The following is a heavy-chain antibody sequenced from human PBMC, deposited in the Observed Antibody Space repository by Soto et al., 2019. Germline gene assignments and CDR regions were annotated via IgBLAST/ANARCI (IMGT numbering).Heavy chain of an antibody. CDR1: GFTFSNYG. CDR3: ARDRDYYDTSGYFVHHFDY. Sequence: PGESLKISCAASGFTFSNYGMHWVRQAPGKGPEWVAIIWCDGTNKYYADSVKGRFTISRDNSKNTLYLQMNSLRAEDTAVYYCARDRDYYDTSGYFVHHFDYWGQGTLVTVS. D-gene: IGHD3-22*01. V-gene: IGHV3-33*01. J-gene: IGHJ4*02. CDR2: IWCDGTNK.